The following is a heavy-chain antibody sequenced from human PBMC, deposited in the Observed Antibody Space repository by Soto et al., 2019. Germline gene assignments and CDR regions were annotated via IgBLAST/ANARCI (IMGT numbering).Heavy chain of an antibody. V-gene: IGHV3-64*01. D-gene: IGHD2-15*01. CDR3: ARDRGGYCSGGSCYPHYYGMGV. J-gene: IGHJ6*02. Sequence: GGSLRLSCAASGFTFSSYAMHWVRQAPGKGLEYVSAISSNGGSTYYANSVKGRFTISRDNSKNTLYLQMGSLRAEDLAGYYCARDRGGYCSGGSCYPHYYGMGVRGQGATVNVSS. CDR2: ISSNGGST. CDR1: GFTFSSYA.